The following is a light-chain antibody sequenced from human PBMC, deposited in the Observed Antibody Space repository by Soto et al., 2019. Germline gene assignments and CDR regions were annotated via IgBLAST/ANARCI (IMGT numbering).Light chain of an antibody. V-gene: IGKV3-20*01. CDR1: QSISSSY. J-gene: IGKJ1*01. CDR2: GAS. Sequence: EIVLTQSPGTLSLSPGERATLSCRASQSISSSYLAWYQQKPGQAPRLLIYGASSRATGIPDRFSGSGSGTDFTLTISRLEPEDFAVYYCQQYHSFSGTFGQGTKVEIK. CDR3: QQYHSFSGT.